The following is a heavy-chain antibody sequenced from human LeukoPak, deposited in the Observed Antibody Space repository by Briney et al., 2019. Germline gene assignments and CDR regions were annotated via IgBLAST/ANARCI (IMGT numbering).Heavy chain of an antibody. J-gene: IGHJ3*02. CDR2: ISGSGGST. D-gene: IGHD1-26*01. Sequence: GGSLRLSCAASGFTFSSYAMSWVRQAPGKGLEWVSAISGSGGSTYYADSVKGRFTISGDNAKNTLYLQMDSLRAEDTAVYYCARSGRGGAFDIWGQGTMVTVSS. CDR1: GFTFSSYA. CDR3: ARSGRGGAFDI. V-gene: IGHV3-23*01.